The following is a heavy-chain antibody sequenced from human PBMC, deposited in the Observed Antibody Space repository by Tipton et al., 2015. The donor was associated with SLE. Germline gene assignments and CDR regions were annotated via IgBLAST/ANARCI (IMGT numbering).Heavy chain of an antibody. J-gene: IGHJ5*02. D-gene: IGHD2-2*01. CDR1: GFTFSSYA. V-gene: IGHV4-59*12. CDR2: IYYSGST. Sequence: LRLSCAVSGFTFSSYAMSWVRQAPGKGLEWVGYIYYSGSTNYNPSLKSRVTISVDTSKNQFSLKLSSVTAADTAVYFCARGHLLIVVVPAATRPGNWFDPWGQGTLVTVSS. CDR3: ARGHLLIVVVPAATRPGNWFDP.